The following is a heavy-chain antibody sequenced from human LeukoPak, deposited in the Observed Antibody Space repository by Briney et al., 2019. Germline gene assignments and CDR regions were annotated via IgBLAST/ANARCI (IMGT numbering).Heavy chain of an antibody. CDR3: ARGSSGWYEVDY. J-gene: IGHJ4*02. CDR2: IIPIFGTA. V-gene: IGHV1-69*06. D-gene: IGHD6-19*01. CDR1: GGTFSSYA. Sequence: SVKVSCKASGGTFSSYAISWVRQAPGQGLEWMGGIIPIFGTANYAQKFQGRVTITADKSTSTAYMELSSLRSEDTAVYYCARGSSGWYEVDYWGQGTLVTVSS.